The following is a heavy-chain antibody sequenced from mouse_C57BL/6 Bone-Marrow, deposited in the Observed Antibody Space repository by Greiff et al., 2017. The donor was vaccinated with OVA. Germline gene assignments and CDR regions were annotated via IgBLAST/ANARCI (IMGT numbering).Heavy chain of an antibody. V-gene: IGHV1-55*01. CDR1: GYTFTSYW. J-gene: IGHJ2*01. CDR2: IYPGSGSP. Sequence: QVQLQQPGAELVKPGASVKMSCKASGYTFTSYWITWVKQRPGQGLEWIGDIYPGSGSPNYNEKFKSKATLTVDTSSSTAYRQLSSLTSEDSADYYCARGKTVVGRDYGGQGTTLTVST. D-gene: IGHD1-1*01. CDR3: ARGKTVVGRDY.